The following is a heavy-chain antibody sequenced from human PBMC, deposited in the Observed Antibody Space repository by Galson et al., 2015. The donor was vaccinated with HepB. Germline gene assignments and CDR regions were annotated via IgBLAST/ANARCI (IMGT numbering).Heavy chain of an antibody. CDR2: ISWNSGSI. Sequence: SLRLSCAASGFTFDDYAMHWVRQAPGKGLEWVSGISWNSGSIGYADSVKGRFTISRDNAKNSLYLQMNSLRAEDTALYYCATVSGSSGWYHVARTPFDYWGQGTLVTVSS. CDR1: GFTFDDYA. V-gene: IGHV3-9*01. D-gene: IGHD6-19*01. J-gene: IGHJ4*02. CDR3: ATVSGSSGWYHVARTPFDY.